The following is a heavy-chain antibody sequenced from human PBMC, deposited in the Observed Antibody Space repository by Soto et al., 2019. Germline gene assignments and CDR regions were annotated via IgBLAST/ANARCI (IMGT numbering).Heavy chain of an antibody. J-gene: IGHJ6*02. CDR2: IIPIFGTA. Sequence: SSVQVSCKASGGTFSSYAISWVRQAPGQGLEWMGGIIPIFGTANYAQKFQGRVTITADESTSTAYMELSSLRSEDTAVYYCARDLDIVVVPAEMRSTYYLYGMDVWGQGTTVTVSS. V-gene: IGHV1-69*13. CDR3: ARDLDIVVVPAEMRSTYYLYGMDV. D-gene: IGHD2-2*01. CDR1: GGTFSSYA.